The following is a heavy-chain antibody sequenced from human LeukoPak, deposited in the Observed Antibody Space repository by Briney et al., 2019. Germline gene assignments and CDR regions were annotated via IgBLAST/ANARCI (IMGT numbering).Heavy chain of an antibody. CDR2: INGDGSST. V-gene: IGHV3-74*01. Sequence: GGSLRLSCTASGFSFGSYWMHWVRQAPGKGLVWVSRINGDGSSTSYADSEKGRFTISRHNAKNTLYLQMNTLRAEDTAVYYCARVWKDGGYSYDYWGQGTLVTVSS. CDR3: ARVWKDGGYSYDY. D-gene: IGHD5-18*01. CDR1: GFSFGSYW. J-gene: IGHJ4*02.